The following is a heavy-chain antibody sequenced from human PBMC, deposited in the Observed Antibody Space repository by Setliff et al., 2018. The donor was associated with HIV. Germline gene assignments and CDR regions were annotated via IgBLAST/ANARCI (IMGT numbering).Heavy chain of an antibody. CDR3: ARDAFDYTAYYYSYMDV. CDR1: GGTFSSYA. CDR2: IIPIFGTA. D-gene: IGHD4-4*01. Sequence: GASVKVSCKASGGTFSSYAISWVRQAPGQGLEWMGGIIPIFGTANYAQKFQGRVTITADESTSTAYMELSSLRSEDTAVYYCARDAFDYTAYYYSYMDVWGKGTTVTSP. J-gene: IGHJ6*03. V-gene: IGHV1-69*13.